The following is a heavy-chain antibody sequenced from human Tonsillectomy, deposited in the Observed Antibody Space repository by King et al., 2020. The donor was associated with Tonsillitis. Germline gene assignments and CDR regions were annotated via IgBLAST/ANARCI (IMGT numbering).Heavy chain of an antibody. J-gene: IGHJ4*02. CDR1: GFIFSDYW. CDR3: ARLRHRRVAVGTIFGY. CDR2: INPDGSGK. D-gene: IGHD2-15*01. Sequence: VQLVESGGGLVQPGGSLRLSCAVSGFIFSDYWMSWVRQAPGKGLEWVASINPDGSGKNYVDSVKGRFTISRDNAKNSLYLEMNSLRAEDTALYYCARLRHRRVAVGTIFGYWGQGTLVTVSS. V-gene: IGHV3-7*01.